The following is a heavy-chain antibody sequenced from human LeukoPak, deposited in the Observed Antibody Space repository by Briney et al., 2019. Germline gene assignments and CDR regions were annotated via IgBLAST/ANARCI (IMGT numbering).Heavy chain of an antibody. CDR1: GGSISSYY. Sequence: SETLSLTCTVSGGSISSYYWSWIRQPAGKGLEWIGRIYTSGSTNYNPSLKSRVTFSVDKSKNQFSLKLSSVTAADMAVYYCARDREIAAAGNRWFDPWGQGTLVTVSS. D-gene: IGHD6-13*01. J-gene: IGHJ5*02. CDR3: ARDREIAAAGNRWFDP. V-gene: IGHV4-4*07. CDR2: IYTSGST.